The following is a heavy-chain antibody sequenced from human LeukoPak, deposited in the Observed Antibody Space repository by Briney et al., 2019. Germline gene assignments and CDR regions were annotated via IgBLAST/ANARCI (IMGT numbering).Heavy chain of an antibody. CDR1: GFTFSSYA. CDR2: ISGSGGST. Sequence: GRSLRLSCAASGFTFSSYAMSWVRQAPGKGLEWVSAISGSGGSTYYADSVKGRFTISRDNSKNTLYLQMNSLRVEDTAVYYCAKPQWLGLYYFDYWGQGTLVTVSS. CDR3: AKPQWLGLYYFDY. D-gene: IGHD6-19*01. J-gene: IGHJ4*02. V-gene: IGHV3-23*01.